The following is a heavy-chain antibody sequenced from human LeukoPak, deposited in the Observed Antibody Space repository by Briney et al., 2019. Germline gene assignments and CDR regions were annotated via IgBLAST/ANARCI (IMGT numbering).Heavy chain of an antibody. J-gene: IGHJ3*02. CDR1: GFTFSSYA. V-gene: IGHV3-23*01. Sequence: GGSLRLSCAASGFTFSSYAMSWVRQAPGKGLEWVSAISGSGGRTYYEDSVKGRFTISRDSSKNTLFLQMNSLRVGDTAVYYCARAGYYDSSGFYAPDAFDIWGQGTVVTVSS. CDR3: ARAGYYDSSGFYAPDAFDI. CDR2: ISGSGGRT. D-gene: IGHD3-22*01.